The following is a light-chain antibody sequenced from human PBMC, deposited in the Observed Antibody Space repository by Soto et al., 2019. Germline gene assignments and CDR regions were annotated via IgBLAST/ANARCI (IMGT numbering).Light chain of an antibody. CDR2: GAS. Sequence: EIVLTQSPGTLSLPPGERATLSCRASQSVSSSFLAWYQQKPGQAPRLLIYGASSRATGIPDRCSGSGSGTDFTLTISRLQPEDFAVYYCQQYGNSPPTYTFGQGTKLEIK. V-gene: IGKV3-20*01. CDR1: QSVSSSF. J-gene: IGKJ2*01. CDR3: QQYGNSPPTYT.